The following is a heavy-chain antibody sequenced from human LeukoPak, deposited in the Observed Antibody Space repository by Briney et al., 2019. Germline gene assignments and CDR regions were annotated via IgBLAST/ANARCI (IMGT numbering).Heavy chain of an antibody. CDR1: GYTFSSYA. V-gene: IGHV3-23*01. J-gene: IGHJ4*02. Sequence: GGPLRLPCAASGYTFSSYALSWVRQAPGKGLECVSAISGSGGSTYYADSVKGRFTISRDKSKNTLYLQMNSLRAEDTAVYYCAKGGDSSGWYYFDYWGQGTLVTVSS. CDR3: AKGGDSSGWYYFDY. D-gene: IGHD6-19*01. CDR2: ISGSGGST.